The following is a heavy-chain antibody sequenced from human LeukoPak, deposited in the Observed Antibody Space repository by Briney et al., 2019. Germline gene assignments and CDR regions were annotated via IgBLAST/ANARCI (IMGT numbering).Heavy chain of an antibody. CDR1: GGSISSSNW. V-gene: IGHV4-4*02. CDR2: IYHSGST. D-gene: IGHD6-19*01. CDR3: ARGKQWLVQY. J-gene: IGHJ4*02. Sequence: PSETLSLTCAVSGGSISSSNWWSWVRQPPGKGLEWIGEIYHSGSTNYNPSLKSRVTISVDTSKNQFSLKLSSVTAADTAVYYCARGKQWLVQYWGQGTLVTVSS.